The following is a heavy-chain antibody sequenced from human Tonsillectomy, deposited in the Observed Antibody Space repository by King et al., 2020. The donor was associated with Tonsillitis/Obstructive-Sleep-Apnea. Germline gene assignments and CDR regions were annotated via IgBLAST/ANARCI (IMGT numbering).Heavy chain of an antibody. Sequence: QLVQSGAEVKKPGASVKVSCKASGYTFTGYYMHWVRQAPGQGLEWMGWMNPNSGGSKYAQKFQGRVTMTRDTSISTAYLELRRLSSDDTAVHYCARERAESPGWFDPWGQGTLVTVSS. CDR2: MNPNSGGS. J-gene: IGHJ5*02. CDR3: ARERAESPGWFDP. V-gene: IGHV1-2*02. CDR1: GYTFTGYY. D-gene: IGHD6-19*01.